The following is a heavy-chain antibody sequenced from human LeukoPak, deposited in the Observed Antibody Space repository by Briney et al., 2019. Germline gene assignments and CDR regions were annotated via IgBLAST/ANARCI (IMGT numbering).Heavy chain of an antibody. D-gene: IGHD5-18*01. CDR1: GFTFSSYG. J-gene: IGHJ6*02. CDR2: ISYDGSNK. CDR3: AKDHFADTAMVYYYYGMDV. Sequence: GRSLRLSCAASGFTFSSYGMHWVRQAPGKGLEWVAVISYDGSNKYYADSVKGRFTISRDNSKNTLYLQMNSLRAEDTAVYYCAKDHFADTAMVYYYYGMDVWGQGTTVTVSS. V-gene: IGHV3-30*18.